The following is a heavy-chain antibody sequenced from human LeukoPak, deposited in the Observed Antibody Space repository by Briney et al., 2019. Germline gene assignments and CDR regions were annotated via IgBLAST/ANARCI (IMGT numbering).Heavy chain of an antibody. CDR1: GFTFSGSG. V-gene: IGHV3-30*02. D-gene: IGHD2-2*01. CDR2: IRYHGSDK. CDR3: ARSPTSWYFDY. J-gene: IGHJ4*02. Sequence: GGSLRLSCAASGFTFSGSGMHWVRQALGKGLEWVAFIRYHGSDKFYADSVKGRFTISRDNSKNTLYLQMNSLRPEDTSVYYCARSPTSWYFDYWGQGTLVTVSS.